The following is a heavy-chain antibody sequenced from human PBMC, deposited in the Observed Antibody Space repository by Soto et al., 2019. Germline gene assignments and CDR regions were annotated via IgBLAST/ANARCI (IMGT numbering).Heavy chain of an antibody. J-gene: IGHJ6*02. Sequence: SVKVSCKASGYTFTGYYMHWVRQAPGQGLEWMGGVIPIFGTANYAQKFQGRVMITADKSTSTAYMELSSLGSEDTAVYYCARVVGPYYYDSSGSQVSYYYYHYGMDVWGQGTTVTVSS. CDR3: ARVVGPYYYDSSGSQVSYYYYHYGMDV. CDR1: GYTFTGYY. V-gene: IGHV1-69*06. D-gene: IGHD3-22*01. CDR2: VIPIFGTA.